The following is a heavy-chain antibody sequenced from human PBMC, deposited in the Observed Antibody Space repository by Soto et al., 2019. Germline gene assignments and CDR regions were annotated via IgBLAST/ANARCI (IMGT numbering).Heavy chain of an antibody. CDR1: GFTFDDYA. CDR2: ISGSGGST. V-gene: IGHV3-23*01. CDR3: AKAAHYSNYEYFQH. D-gene: IGHD4-4*01. J-gene: IGHJ1*01. Sequence: GGSLRLSCAASGFTFDDYAMHWVRQAPGKGLEWVSAISGSGGSTYYADSVKGRFTISRDNSKNTLYLQMNSLRAEDTAVYYCAKAAHYSNYEYFQHWGQGTLVTVSS.